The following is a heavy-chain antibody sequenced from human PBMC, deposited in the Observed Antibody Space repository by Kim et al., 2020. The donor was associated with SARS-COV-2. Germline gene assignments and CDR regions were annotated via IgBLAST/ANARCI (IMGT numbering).Heavy chain of an antibody. Sequence: GGSLRLSCAASGFTFSGYAMRWVRQAPGKGLEWVAAISGSGGSSYSADSVKGRFTISRDNSKTTLYLQTNSMRAEDTAVYYCARARPGIAVAGVFDYWGQGTLVTVSS. J-gene: IGHJ4*02. CDR2: ISGSGGSS. CDR1: GFTFSGYA. CDR3: ARARPGIAVAGVFDY. D-gene: IGHD6-19*01. V-gene: IGHV3-23*01.